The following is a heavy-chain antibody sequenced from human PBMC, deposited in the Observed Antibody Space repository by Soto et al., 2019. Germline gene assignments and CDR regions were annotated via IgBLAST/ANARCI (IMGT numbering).Heavy chain of an antibody. CDR1: GGTFSSYA. CDR3: ARDEGGGQYYYYYYGMDV. J-gene: IGHJ6*02. Sequence: QVQLVQSGAEVKKPGSSVKVSCKASGGTFSSYAISWVRQAPGQGLEWMGGIIPIFGTANYAQKFQGRVTITADESTSTAYMELSSLRSEDTAVYYCARDEGGGQYYYYYYGMDVWGQGTTVTVSS. CDR2: IIPIFGTA. D-gene: IGHD2-15*01. V-gene: IGHV1-69*01.